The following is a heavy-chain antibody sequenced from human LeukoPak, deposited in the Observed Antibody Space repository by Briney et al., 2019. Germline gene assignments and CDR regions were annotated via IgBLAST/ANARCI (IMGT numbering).Heavy chain of an antibody. CDR3: ARANQGYSSSSADY. V-gene: IGHV3-74*01. CDR2: INTDETRT. Sequence: GGSLRLSCAVSGFTFSSYWMHWVRQAPGKGLVWLSRINTDETRTFYADSVRGRFTISRDNPKNTLFLQMSSLRAEDTAVYYCARANQGYSSSSADYWGQGVLVTVSS. J-gene: IGHJ4*02. D-gene: IGHD6-6*01. CDR1: GFTFSSYW.